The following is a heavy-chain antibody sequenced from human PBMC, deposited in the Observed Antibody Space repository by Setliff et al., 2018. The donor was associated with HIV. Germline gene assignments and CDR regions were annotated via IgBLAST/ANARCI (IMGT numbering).Heavy chain of an antibody. V-gene: IGHV4-4*09. J-gene: IGHJ5*02. CDR1: GGSISSYC. D-gene: IGHD3-10*01. CDR2: IFSSGST. CDR3: ARRIDNSGSFSDKIWFDT. Sequence: PSETLSLTCSVSGGSISSYCWNWIRQSPGRGVEWIGFIFSSGSTNYNPSLQSRVTMSIDTAKNQFSLKLTSVTAADTAVYYCARRIDNSGSFSDKIWFDTWGQGSLVTVSS.